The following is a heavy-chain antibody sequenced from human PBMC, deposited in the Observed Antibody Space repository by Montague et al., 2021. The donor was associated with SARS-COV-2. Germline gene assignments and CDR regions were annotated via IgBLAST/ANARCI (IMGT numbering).Heavy chain of an antibody. D-gene: IGHD2-15*01. CDR1: GGSISSSNYY. V-gene: IGHV4-39*07. CDR2: MYYSGST. CDR3: VRADRRDPDTPHLCYYKGMDL. J-gene: IGHJ6*02. Sequence: SETLSLTCTVSGGSISSSNYYWGWIRQPPGKGLEWIGNMYYSGSTYYNPSLKSRVTISIDTSKNQFSLNLRSVTAADTAVYFCVRADRRDPDTPHLCYYKGMDLWGQGTTVTVSS.